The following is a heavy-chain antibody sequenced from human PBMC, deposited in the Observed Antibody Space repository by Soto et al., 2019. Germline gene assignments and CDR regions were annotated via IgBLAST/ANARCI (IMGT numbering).Heavy chain of an antibody. CDR3: ARNRRAVVTAIDY. D-gene: IGHD2-21*02. Sequence: PSETLSLTCTASGGSISSYYWSWIRQPPGKGLEWIGYIYYSGSTNYSPSLKSRGSISIDTSKNQFSLKLSSVTAADTAVYYCARNRRAVVTAIDYWGQGTLVTVSS. CDR2: IYYSGST. J-gene: IGHJ4*02. V-gene: IGHV4-59*01. CDR1: GGSISSYY.